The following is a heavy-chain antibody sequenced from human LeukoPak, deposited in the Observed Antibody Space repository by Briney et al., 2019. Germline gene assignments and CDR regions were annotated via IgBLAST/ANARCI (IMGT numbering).Heavy chain of an antibody. CDR1: GFTFSHYE. D-gene: IGHD1-26*01. CDR3: ARYSGLYKRVFDY. V-gene: IGHV3-48*03. CDR2: ISSRGSDI. Sequence: GGSLRLSCEASGFTFSHYEMNWVRQAPGKGLEWVSYISSRGSDIYYADSVKGRFTISRDNAKNSLYLQMNSLRAEDTAIYYRARYSGLYKRVFDYWGQGTLVTVSS. J-gene: IGHJ4*02.